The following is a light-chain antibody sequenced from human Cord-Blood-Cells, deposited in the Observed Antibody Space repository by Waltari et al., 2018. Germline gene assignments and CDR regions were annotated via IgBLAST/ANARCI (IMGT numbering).Light chain of an antibody. CDR1: QSVSSY. V-gene: IGKV3-11*01. J-gene: IGKJ3*01. CDR2: DAS. Sequence: EIVLTQSPATLSLSPGERATLSCRASQSVSSYLAWYQQKPGQAPRPLIDDASNRATGIPARFSGSGSGTDFTLTICSLEPEDFAVYYCQQRSNWPLTFGPGTKVDIK. CDR3: QQRSNWPLT.